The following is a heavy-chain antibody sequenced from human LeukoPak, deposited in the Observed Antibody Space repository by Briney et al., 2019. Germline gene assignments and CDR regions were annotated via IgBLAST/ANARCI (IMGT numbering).Heavy chain of an antibody. CDR3: ARDQVDPASPPDFDY. D-gene: IGHD2-15*01. CDR2: IIPIFGTA. V-gene: IGHV1-69*05. CDR1: GGTFSSYA. J-gene: IGHJ4*02. Sequence: SVKVSCKASGGTFSSYAISWVRQAPGQGLEWMGRIIPIFGTANYAQKFQDRVTITTDESTSTAYMELGSLRSEDTAVYYCARDQVDPASPPDFDYWGQGTLVTVSS.